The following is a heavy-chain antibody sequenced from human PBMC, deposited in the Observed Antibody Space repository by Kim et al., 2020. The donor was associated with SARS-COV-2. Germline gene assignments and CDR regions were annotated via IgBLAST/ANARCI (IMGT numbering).Heavy chain of an antibody. D-gene: IGHD3-10*01. J-gene: IGHJ4*02. Sequence: ASVKVSCKASGYTFTSYGISWVRQAPGQGLEWMGWISAYNGNTNYAQKLQGRVTMTTDTSTSTAYMELRSLRSDDTAVYYCARDRVPWFGEFPFDYWGQGTLVTVSS. V-gene: IGHV1-18*01. CDR3: ARDRVPWFGEFPFDY. CDR1: GYTFTSYG. CDR2: ISAYNGNT.